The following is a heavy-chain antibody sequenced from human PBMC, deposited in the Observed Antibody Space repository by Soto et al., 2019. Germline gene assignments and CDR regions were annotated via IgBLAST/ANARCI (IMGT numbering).Heavy chain of an antibody. CDR3: ARSYGSSWYMAFDY. CDR2: INQSGST. V-gene: IGHV4-34*01. Sequence: QVQLQQWGAGLWKPSETLSLTCAVYGESFSGYYWSWIRQPPGKGLEWIGEINQSGSTNYNPSLKSRVTISVDTSKNQFSLKLSSVYAADTAVYYCARSYGSSWYMAFDYWGQGTLVTVSS. D-gene: IGHD6-13*01. CDR1: GESFSGYY. J-gene: IGHJ4*02.